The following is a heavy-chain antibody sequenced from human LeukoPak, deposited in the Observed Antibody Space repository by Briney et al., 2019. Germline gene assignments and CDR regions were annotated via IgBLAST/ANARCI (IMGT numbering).Heavy chain of an antibody. CDR1: GFTFSSYN. V-gene: IGHV3-48*02. D-gene: IGHD2-15*01. Sequence: GGSLRLSCAASGFTFSSYNMNWVRQAPGKGLEWVSYNSSSSSIIYYADSVKGRFTISRDNAKNSLYLQMNSLRDEDTAVYFCARGYSRGLDYWGQGALVTVSS. CDR3: ARGYSRGLDY. J-gene: IGHJ4*02. CDR2: NSSSSSII.